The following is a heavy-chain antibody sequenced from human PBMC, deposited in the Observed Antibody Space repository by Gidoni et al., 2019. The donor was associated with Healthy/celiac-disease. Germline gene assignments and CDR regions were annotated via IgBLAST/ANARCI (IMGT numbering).Heavy chain of an antibody. J-gene: IGHJ4*02. Sequence: EVQLLESGGGLVQPGGSLRLSCAASGFTFSSYAMSWVRPAPGKGLEWVSAISGSGGSTYYADSVKGRFTISRDNSKNTLYLQRNSLRAEDTAVYYCAKLSGIVVVVAANRGTTSLDYWGQGTLVTVSS. CDR2: ISGSGGST. V-gene: IGHV3-23*01. CDR1: GFTFSSYA. D-gene: IGHD2-15*01. CDR3: AKLSGIVVVVAANRGTTSLDY.